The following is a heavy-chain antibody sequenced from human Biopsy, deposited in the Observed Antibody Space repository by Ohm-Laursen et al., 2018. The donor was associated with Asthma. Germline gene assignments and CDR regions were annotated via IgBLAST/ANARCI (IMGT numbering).Heavy chain of an antibody. D-gene: IGHD6-19*01. CDR3: ARGDSSGWSHYYFDY. Sequence: GSLRLSCAASGFTVSRDHMFWVRQAPGKGLEWVSVIYSGGTSHTADSVRGRFTISRDNAKNTLYLQMNSLRVEDTAVYYCARGDSSGWSHYYFDYWGQGTLVTVSS. J-gene: IGHJ4*02. CDR1: GFTVSRDH. V-gene: IGHV3-53*01. CDR2: IYSGGTS.